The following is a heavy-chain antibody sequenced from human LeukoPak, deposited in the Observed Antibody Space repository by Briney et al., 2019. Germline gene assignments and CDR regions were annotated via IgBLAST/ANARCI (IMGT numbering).Heavy chain of an antibody. D-gene: IGHD3-22*01. CDR2: IYPGDSDT. CDR1: GYSFTSYW. V-gene: IGHV5-51*01. J-gene: IGHJ4*02. CDR3: ARPIYDSSGYYYFDY. Sequence: GESLKISCKGSGYSFTSYWIGWVRQMPGKGLEWMGIIYPGDSDTRYSPSFQGQVTISADKSISTAYLQWSSLKASDTAMYYRARPIYDSSGYYYFDYWGQGTLVTVSS.